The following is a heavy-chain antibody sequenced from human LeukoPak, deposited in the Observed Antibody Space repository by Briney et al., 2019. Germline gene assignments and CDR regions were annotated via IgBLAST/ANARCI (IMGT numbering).Heavy chain of an antibody. CDR3: AKTKPVPAAGYYYYYMDV. CDR2: IRYDGSNK. CDR1: GFTFSSYG. D-gene: IGHD2-2*01. Sequence: GGSLRLSCAASGFTFSSYGMHWVRQAPGKGLEWVAFIRYDGSNKYYADSVKGRFTISRDNSKNTLYLQMNSLRAEDTAVYYCAKTKPVPAAGYYYYYMDVWGKGTTVTISS. V-gene: IGHV3-30*02. J-gene: IGHJ6*03.